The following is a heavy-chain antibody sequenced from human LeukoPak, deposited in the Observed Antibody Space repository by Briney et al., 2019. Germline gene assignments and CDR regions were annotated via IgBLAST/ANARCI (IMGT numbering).Heavy chain of an antibody. CDR2: IYSGDTT. J-gene: IGHJ4*02. CDR1: GFTVSSNY. Sequence: GGSLRLSCAASGFTVSSNYMTWVRQAPGKGLESVSGIYSGDTTYYADSVKGRFTISRDNSKNTLYLQMNSLRAEDTAVYYCARTDRHTPVGDYYGLDYWGQGTLVTVSS. V-gene: IGHV3-66*01. CDR3: ARTDRHTPVGDYYGLDY. D-gene: IGHD3-10*01.